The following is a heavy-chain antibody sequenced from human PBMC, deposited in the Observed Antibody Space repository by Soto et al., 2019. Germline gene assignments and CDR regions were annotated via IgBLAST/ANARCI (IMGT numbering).Heavy chain of an antibody. D-gene: IGHD6-6*01. Sequence: VGSLSLSCAASGFTFSDYYMSWIRQAPGKGLDWVSYISSSSSNTKYADSVKGRFTISRDNAKNSLYLQMNSLRAEDTAVYYCARGGGSSSGDYYYYGMDVWGQGTTVTVSS. J-gene: IGHJ6*02. V-gene: IGHV3-11*06. CDR2: ISSSSSNT. CDR1: GFTFSDYY. CDR3: ARGGGSSSGDYYYYGMDV.